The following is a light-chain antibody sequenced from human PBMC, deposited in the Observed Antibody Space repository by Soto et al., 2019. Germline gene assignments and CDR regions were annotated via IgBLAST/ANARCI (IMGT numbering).Light chain of an antibody. J-gene: IGKJ3*01. CDR2: RAS. V-gene: IGKV3-20*01. CDR1: QTISSSF. CDR3: HQFGSSPLDT. Sequence: EIVLTQSPGTLSLPPGERATLSCRASQTISSSFLAWYQQKPGQAPRLLIYRASRRAPGTPDRFSGSGSWTDFTLTISRLEPEDFAVYYCHQFGSSPLDTFGPGTKVEIK.